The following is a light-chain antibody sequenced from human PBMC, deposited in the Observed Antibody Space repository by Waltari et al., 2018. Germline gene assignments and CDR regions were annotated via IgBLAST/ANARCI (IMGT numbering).Light chain of an antibody. Sequence: DIQMTQSPSSLSASVGDTVTVTCRASQNIRTYVNWYQQKTAKSPKLLIYGASTLQRGVPSRFRGSASGTEFTLTVTNLQPDDFATYFCQQSFSSPWTFGQGTTVNI. V-gene: IGKV1-39*01. CDR3: QQSFSSPWT. CDR1: QNIRTY. CDR2: GAS. J-gene: IGKJ1*01.